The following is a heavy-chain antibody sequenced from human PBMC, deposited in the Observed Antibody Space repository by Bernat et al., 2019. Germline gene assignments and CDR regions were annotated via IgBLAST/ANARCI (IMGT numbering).Heavy chain of an antibody. V-gene: IGHV3-30*03. CDR2: ISYDGSNK. CDR1: GFTFSSYG. Sequence: QVQLVESGGGVVQPGRSLRLSCAASGFTFSSYGMHWVRQAPGKGLEWVAVISYDGSNKYYADSVKGRFTISRDNSKNTLYLQMNSLSAEDTAVYYCTGDFDYWGQGTLVTVSS. CDR3: TGDFDY. J-gene: IGHJ4*02.